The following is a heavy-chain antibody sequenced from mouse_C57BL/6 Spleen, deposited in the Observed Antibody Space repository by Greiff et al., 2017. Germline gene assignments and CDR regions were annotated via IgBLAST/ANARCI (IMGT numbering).Heavy chain of an antibody. CDR2: IDPETGGT. V-gene: IGHV1-15*01. CDR3: TRTPITTVVATGFDY. Sequence: QVQLQQSGAELVRPGASVTLSCKASGYTFTDYELHWVKQTPVHGLEWIGAIDPETGGTAYNPKFKGKAILTADKSSSTAYMELRSLTSEDSAVYYCTRTPITTVVATGFDYWGQGTTLTVSS. J-gene: IGHJ2*01. CDR1: GYTFTDYE. D-gene: IGHD1-1*01.